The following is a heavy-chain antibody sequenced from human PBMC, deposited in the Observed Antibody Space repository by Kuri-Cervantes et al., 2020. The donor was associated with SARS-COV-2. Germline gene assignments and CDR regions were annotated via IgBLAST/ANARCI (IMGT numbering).Heavy chain of an antibody. V-gene: IGHV3-7*01. J-gene: IGHJ6*03. Sequence: GGSLRLSCAASGFTVSSNEKSWVRQAPGKGLEWVANIKQDGSEKYYVDSVKGRFTISRDNAKNSLYLQMNSLRAEDTAVYYCARSIWFGEGYYYMDGWGKGTTVTVSS. CDR2: IKQDGSEK. CDR1: GFTVSSNE. CDR3: ARSIWFGEGYYYMDG. D-gene: IGHD3-10*01.